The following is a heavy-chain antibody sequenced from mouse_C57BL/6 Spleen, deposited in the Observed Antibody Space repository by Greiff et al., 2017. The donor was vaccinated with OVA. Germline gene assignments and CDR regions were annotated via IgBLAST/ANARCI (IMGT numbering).Heavy chain of an antibody. CDR1: GFTFSDYY. V-gene: IGHV5-16*01. Sequence: EVQLQESEGGLVQPGSSMKLSCTASGFTFSDYYMAWVRQVPEKGLEWVANINYDGSSTYYLDSLKSRFIISRDNAKNILYLQMSSLKSEDTATYYCARDSSGYYAMDYWGQGTSVTVSS. CDR2: INYDGSST. D-gene: IGHD3-2*02. CDR3: ARDSSGYYAMDY. J-gene: IGHJ4*01.